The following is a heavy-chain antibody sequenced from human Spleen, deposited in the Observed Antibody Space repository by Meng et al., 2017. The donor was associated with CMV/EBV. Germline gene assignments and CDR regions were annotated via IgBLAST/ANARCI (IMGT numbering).Heavy chain of an antibody. Sequence: LSCAVSGFTFRNYWMHWVRQVPGKGLVWVSRIDNDGRITDYADSVRGRFTISRDNARNILYLQMNDVRAQDTAVYYCARDVAGADSGWGQGTLVTVSS. CDR1: GFTFRNYW. D-gene: IGHD2-21*02. CDR3: ARDVAGADSG. V-gene: IGHV3-74*01. CDR2: IDNDGRIT. J-gene: IGHJ4*02.